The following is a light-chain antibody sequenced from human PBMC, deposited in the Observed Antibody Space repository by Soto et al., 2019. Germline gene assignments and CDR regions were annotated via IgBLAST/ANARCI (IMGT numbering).Light chain of an antibody. Sequence: TPSPSALSASTGDSVPITSRASQGISSCLAWCQQKPGRAPMRLIYAASSLQSGVPARVSGGGSGTDFTLSISSLEAEDFATYYCQKANSFTRTFGQGTTGDIK. CDR2: AAS. V-gene: IGKV1-12*01. CDR3: QKANSFTRT. CDR1: QGISSC. J-gene: IGKJ1*01.